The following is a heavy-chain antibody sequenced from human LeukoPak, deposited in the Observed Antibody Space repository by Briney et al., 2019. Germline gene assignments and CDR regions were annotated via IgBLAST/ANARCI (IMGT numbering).Heavy chain of an antibody. CDR3: AKFPTIRDGYNYPAEYFQH. J-gene: IGHJ1*01. CDR2: IRDDGSNK. D-gene: IGHD5-24*01. CDR1: GFTFSSYG. V-gene: IGHV3-30*02. Sequence: PGGSLRLSCAAPGFTFSSYGMHWVRQAPGKGLEWVAFIRDDGSNKYYADSVKGRFTISRDNSKNTLYLQMNSLRAEDTAVYYCAKFPTIRDGYNYPAEYFQHWGQGTLVTVSS.